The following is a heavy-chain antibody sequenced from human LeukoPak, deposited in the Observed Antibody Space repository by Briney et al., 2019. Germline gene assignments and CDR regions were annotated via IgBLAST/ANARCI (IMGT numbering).Heavy chain of an antibody. D-gene: IGHD3-3*01. CDR1: GGSISSSSYY. CDR2: IYYSGST. Sequence: SETLSLTCTVSGGSISSSSYYWGWIRQPPGKGLEWNGSIYYSGSTYYNPSLKSRVTISVDTSKNQFSLKLSSVTAADTAVYYCASSGKYDFWSGYYTPLDVRGKGTTVTVSS. CDR3: ASSGKYDFWSGYYTPLDV. J-gene: IGHJ6*04. V-gene: IGHV4-39*01.